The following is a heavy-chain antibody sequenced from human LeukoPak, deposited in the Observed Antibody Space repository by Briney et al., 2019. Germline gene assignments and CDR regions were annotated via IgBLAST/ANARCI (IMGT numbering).Heavy chain of an antibody. CDR1: GFTFSSYG. Sequence: GGSLRLSCAASGFTFSSYGMHWVRQAPGKGLEWVAFILYGGTNKYYADSVKGRFTISRDNSRNTLYLQMSSLRAEDTAVYYCAKDPRDCSSTSCYTAAAGFDYWGQGTLVTVSS. D-gene: IGHD2-2*02. V-gene: IGHV3-30*02. J-gene: IGHJ4*02. CDR2: ILYGGTNK. CDR3: AKDPRDCSSTSCYTAAAGFDY.